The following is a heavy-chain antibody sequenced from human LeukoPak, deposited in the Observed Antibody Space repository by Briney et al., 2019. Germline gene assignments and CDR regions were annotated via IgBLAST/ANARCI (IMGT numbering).Heavy chain of an antibody. CDR2: INNSGGST. CDR3: ARTTVTYFDY. D-gene: IGHD4-17*01. J-gene: IGHJ4*02. V-gene: IGHV3-23*01. Sequence: GGSLRLSCAASGFTFSSYGMSWVRQAPGKGLEWVSGINNSGGSTYYADSVKGRFTISRDNSKNTLYLQMNSLRAEDTAVYYCARTTVTYFDYWGQGTLVTVSS. CDR1: GFTFSSYG.